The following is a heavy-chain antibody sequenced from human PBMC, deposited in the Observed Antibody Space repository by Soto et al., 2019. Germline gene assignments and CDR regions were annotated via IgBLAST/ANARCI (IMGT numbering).Heavy chain of an antibody. Sequence: LQLQESGPGLVKPSETLSLTCTVSGGSISSSDYYWAWVRQPPGKGLEWIGSIYYSGATYYNPSLKSRVTTSVHPSRAQLSLELRSVTAADTAVYYCASLAIAVSGHRWFAPWGQGILVTVSS. V-gene: IGHV4-39*01. CDR3: ASLAIAVSGHRWFAP. J-gene: IGHJ5*02. D-gene: IGHD6-13*01. CDR2: IYYSGAT. CDR1: GGSISSSDYY.